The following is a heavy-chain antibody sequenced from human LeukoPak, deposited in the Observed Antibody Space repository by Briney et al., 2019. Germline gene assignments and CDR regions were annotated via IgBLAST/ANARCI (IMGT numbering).Heavy chain of an antibody. V-gene: IGHV3-23*01. J-gene: IGHJ5*02. Sequence: PGGSLRLSCAASGFTFSSYAMSWVRQLPGKGLEWVSTVTGTGGGTYYADSVKGRFTISRDNSKNTLSLQMNSLRAEDTALYYCAKDWGHASGTYYTSWGQGTLVTVSS. CDR2: VTGTGGGT. CDR1: GFTFSSYA. D-gene: IGHD3-10*01. CDR3: AKDWGHASGTYYTS.